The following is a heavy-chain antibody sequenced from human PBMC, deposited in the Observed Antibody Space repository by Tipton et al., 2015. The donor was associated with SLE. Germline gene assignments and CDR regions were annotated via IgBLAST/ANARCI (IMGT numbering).Heavy chain of an antibody. CDR1: GGTFSSYA. D-gene: IGHD1-1*01. Sequence: QSGPEVKKPGSSVKVSCKASGGTFSSYAISWVRQAPGQGLEWMGRINPNSGGTNYAQKFQGRVTMTRDTSISTAYMELSRLRSDDTAVYYCASEPLEGMNWGQGTLVTVSS. CDR3: ASEPLEGMN. V-gene: IGHV1-2*06. J-gene: IGHJ4*02. CDR2: INPNSGGT.